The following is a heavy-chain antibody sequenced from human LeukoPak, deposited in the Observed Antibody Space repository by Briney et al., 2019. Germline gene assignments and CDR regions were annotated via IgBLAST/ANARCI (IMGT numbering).Heavy chain of an antibody. CDR3: AREELGFDY. CDR1: GDCVSSNSAA. D-gene: IGHD1-26*01. CDR2: TYYRSKSYN. Sequence: SQTLSLTCAISGDCVSSNSAAWSWIRQSPSRGLEWLGITYYRSKSYNDYALSLKSLTTISSDSYKNQFSLQLNSVTPEDTAVYYCAREELGFDYWGQGSLVTVSS. J-gene: IGHJ4*02. V-gene: IGHV6-1*01.